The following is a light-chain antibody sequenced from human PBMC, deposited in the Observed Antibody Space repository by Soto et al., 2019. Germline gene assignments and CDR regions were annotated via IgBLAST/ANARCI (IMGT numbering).Light chain of an antibody. CDR3: QQYNSYST. CDR2: KAS. J-gene: IGKJ1*01. CDR1: QSISSW. V-gene: IGKV1-5*03. Sequence: DIQMTQSPSTLSPSVGDRAAIPCRASQSISSWLAWYQQKPGRAPKLLIYKASSLESGVPSRFSGSGSGTEFTLTISSLQPDDFATYYCQQYNSYSTFGQGTKVDIK.